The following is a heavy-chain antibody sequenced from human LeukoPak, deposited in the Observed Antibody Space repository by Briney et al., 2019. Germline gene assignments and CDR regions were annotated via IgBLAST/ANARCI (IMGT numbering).Heavy chain of an antibody. D-gene: IGHD3-16*01. V-gene: IGHV3-7*03. CDR1: GFTFSSYW. CDR2: INHNGNVN. Sequence: GVLRLSCAASGFTFSSYWMNWARQAPGKGLKWVASINHNGNVNYYVDSVRGRFTISRDNAKNSLYLQMSNLRAEDTAVYFCARGGGLDVWGQGATVTVSS. CDR3: ARGGGLDV. J-gene: IGHJ6*02.